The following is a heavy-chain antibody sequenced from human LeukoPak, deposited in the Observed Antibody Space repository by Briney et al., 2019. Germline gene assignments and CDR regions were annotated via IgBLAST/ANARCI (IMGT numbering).Heavy chain of an antibody. CDR1: GLTFSTYW. CDR3: AKAASSSWPSYYYGMDV. Sequence: GGSLRLSCAASGLTFSTYWMSWVRQAPGQGLEWVANVKHDGSEKYYVDSVKGRFSISRDNAKNSLYLQMNSPRDEDTAVYYCAKAASSSWPSYYYGMDVWGQGTTVTVSS. CDR2: VKHDGSEK. V-gene: IGHV3-7*03. D-gene: IGHD6-13*01. J-gene: IGHJ6*02.